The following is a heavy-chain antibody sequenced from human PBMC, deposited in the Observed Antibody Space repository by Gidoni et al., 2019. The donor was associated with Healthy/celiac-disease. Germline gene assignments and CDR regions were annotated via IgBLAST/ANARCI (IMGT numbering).Heavy chain of an antibody. CDR2: INPSGGST. CDR3: ARDVGGPGGRSVFDY. Sequence: QVQLVQSGAEVKKPGASVKVSCKASGYTFTSYYMHWVRQAPGQGLEWMGIINPSGGSTSYAQKFQGRVTMTRDTSTSTVYMELSSLRSEDTAVYYCARDVGGPGGRSVFDYWGQGTLVTVSS. CDR1: GYTFTSYY. V-gene: IGHV1-46*01. J-gene: IGHJ4*02. D-gene: IGHD3-16*01.